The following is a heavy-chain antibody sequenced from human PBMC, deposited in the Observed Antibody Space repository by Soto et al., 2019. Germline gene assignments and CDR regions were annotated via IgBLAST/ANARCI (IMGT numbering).Heavy chain of an antibody. D-gene: IGHD2-15*01. CDR3: AREMTPSTYYYYYGMDV. Sequence: QVQLVESGGGVVQPGRSLRLSCAASGFTFSSYAMHWVRQAPGKGLEWVAVISDDGSNKYYAGSVKGRFTISRDNSKNTRYLQMNSLRAEDTAVYYCAREMTPSTYYYYYGMDVWGQGTTVTVSS. V-gene: IGHV3-30-3*01. CDR1: GFTFSSYA. J-gene: IGHJ6*02. CDR2: ISDDGSNK.